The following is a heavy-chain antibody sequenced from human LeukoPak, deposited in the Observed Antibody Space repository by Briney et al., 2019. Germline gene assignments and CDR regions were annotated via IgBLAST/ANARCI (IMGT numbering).Heavy chain of an antibody. D-gene: IGHD3-3*01. CDR1: GGTFSSYA. J-gene: IGHJ3*02. CDR2: IIPIFGTA. CDR3: ARASVLRFLEWFDAFDI. V-gene: IGHV1-69*05. Sequence: SVKVSCXASGGTFSSYAISWVRQAPGQGLEWMGGIIPIFGTANYAQKFQGRVTITTDESTSTAYMELSSLRSEDTAVYYCARASVLRFLEWFDAFDIWGQGTMVTVSS.